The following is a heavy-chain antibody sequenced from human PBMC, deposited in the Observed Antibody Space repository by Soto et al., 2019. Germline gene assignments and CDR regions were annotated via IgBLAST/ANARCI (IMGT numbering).Heavy chain of an antibody. D-gene: IGHD6-19*01. CDR3: ARQVGGWAPWYFDY. Sequence: SETLSLTCTVSGGSISSYYWSWIRQPPGKGLEWIGYIYYSGSTNYNPSLKSRVTISVDTSKNQFSLRLSSVTAADTAVYYCARQVGGWAPWYFDYWGQGTLVTVS. CDR2: IYYSGST. CDR1: GGSISSYY. V-gene: IGHV4-59*08. J-gene: IGHJ4*02.